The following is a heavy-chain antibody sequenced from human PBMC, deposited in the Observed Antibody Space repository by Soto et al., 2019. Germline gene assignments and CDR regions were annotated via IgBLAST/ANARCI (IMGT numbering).Heavy chain of an antibody. J-gene: IGHJ2*01. V-gene: IGHV3-48*03. Sequence: PGGSLRLSCAASGFTFRSYDVNWDRLAPGRVVGWVLYISRSGSKLYHADSVQGRVTISRDNAKNYLFLQMNRLRGRDTAVYYYATGGRDGYNHCTAYYIDLWGRGTLVTVSS. CDR1: GFTFRSYD. CDR2: ISRSGSKL. CDR3: ATGGRDGYNHCTAYYIDL. D-gene: IGHD5-12*01.